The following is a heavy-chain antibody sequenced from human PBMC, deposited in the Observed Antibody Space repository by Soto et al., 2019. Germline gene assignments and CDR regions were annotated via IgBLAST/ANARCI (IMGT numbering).Heavy chain of an antibody. CDR1: GFTVSSNY. V-gene: IGHV3-53*04. Sequence: EVQLVESGGGLVQPGGSLRLSCAASGFTVSSNYMSWVRQAPEKGLEWVSVIYSGGSTYYADSVKGRFTISRHNSKNTLYLQMNSLRAEDTAVYYCARVFKDIVGLRFDPWGQGTLVTVSS. D-gene: IGHD5-12*01. CDR3: ARVFKDIVGLRFDP. J-gene: IGHJ5*02. CDR2: IYSGGST.